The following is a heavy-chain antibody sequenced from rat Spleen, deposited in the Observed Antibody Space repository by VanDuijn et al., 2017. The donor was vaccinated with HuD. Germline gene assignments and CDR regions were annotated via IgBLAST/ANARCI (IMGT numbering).Heavy chain of an antibody. CDR3: TRDRAGSFDY. J-gene: IGHJ2*01. D-gene: IGHD5-1*01. V-gene: IGHV2S30*01. CDR2: MRYDGDT. Sequence: QVQLKESGPGLLQPTQTLSLTCPVSGFSLTGNNVHWVRQPPGKGLEWMGSMRYDGDTYYNSALKSRLSISRDTSKNQVILKMNSLQTDDTAIYYCTRDRAGSFDYWGQGVMVTVSS. CDR1: GFSLTGNN.